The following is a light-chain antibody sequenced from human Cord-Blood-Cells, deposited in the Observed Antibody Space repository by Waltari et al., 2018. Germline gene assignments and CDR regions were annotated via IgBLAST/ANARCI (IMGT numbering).Light chain of an antibody. CDR1: SSDVGSYNL. Sequence: QSALTQPASVSGSPGQSITISCTGTSSDVGSYNLVSWYQQHPGKAPKLMIYEGSKRPSGVSNRVACSKSGNMAALTISGLQAEDEADYYCCSYGGSSTWVFGGGTKLTVL. CDR3: CSYGGSSTWV. V-gene: IGLV2-23*01. J-gene: IGLJ3*02. CDR2: EGS.